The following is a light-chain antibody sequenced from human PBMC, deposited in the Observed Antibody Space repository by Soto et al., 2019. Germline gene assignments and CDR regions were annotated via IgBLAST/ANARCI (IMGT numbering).Light chain of an antibody. CDR3: GTWDSSLSAYV. Sequence: SVLTQPPSVSAAPGQKVTISCSGSSSNIGNNYVSWYQQLPGTAPKLLISENNNRPSGIPDRFSGSKSGTSATLGITGLQSGDEADYYCGTWDSSLSAYVFGTGTKVPVL. J-gene: IGLJ1*01. V-gene: IGLV1-51*02. CDR1: SSNIGNNY. CDR2: ENN.